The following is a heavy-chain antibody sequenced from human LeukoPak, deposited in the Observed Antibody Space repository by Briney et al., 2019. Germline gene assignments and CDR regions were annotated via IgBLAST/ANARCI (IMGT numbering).Heavy chain of an antibody. CDR2: TYYRSKWYS. V-gene: IGHV6-1*01. Sequence: SQTLSLSCAISGDSVSSNSVAWNWIRQSPSRGLEWLARTYYRSKWYSDYAVSVKSRITINPDTSKNQFSLQLNSVTPEDTAVYYCARDLGWFDPWGQGTLVTVSS. CDR3: ARDLGWFDP. J-gene: IGHJ5*02. CDR1: GDSVSSNSVA.